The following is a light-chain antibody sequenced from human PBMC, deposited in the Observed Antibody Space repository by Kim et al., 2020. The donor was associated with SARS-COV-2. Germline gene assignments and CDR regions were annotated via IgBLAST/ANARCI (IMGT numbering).Light chain of an antibody. CDR2: YDS. CDR3: QVWDSSSDPVV. CDR1: NIGSKS. V-gene: IGLV3-21*04. Sequence: SYELTQPPSVSVAPGKTARITCGGNNIGSKSVHRYQQKPGQAPVLVIYYDSDRPSGIPERFSGSNSGNTATLTISRVEAGDEADYYCQVWDSSSDPVVFGGGTKLTVL. J-gene: IGLJ2*01.